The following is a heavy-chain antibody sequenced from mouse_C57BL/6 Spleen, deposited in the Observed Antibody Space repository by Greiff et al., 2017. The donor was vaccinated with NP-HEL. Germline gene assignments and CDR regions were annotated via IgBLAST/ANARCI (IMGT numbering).Heavy chain of an antibody. V-gene: IGHV1-52*01. Sequence: QVQLQQPGAELVRPGSSVKLSCKASGYTFTSYWMHWVKQRPIQGLEWIGNIDPSDSETHYNQKFKDKATLTVDKSSSTAYMQLSSLTSEDSAVYYCAVTTVVARYAMDYWGQGTSVTVSS. J-gene: IGHJ4*01. CDR2: IDPSDSET. CDR1: GYTFTSYW. CDR3: AVTTVVARYAMDY. D-gene: IGHD1-1*01.